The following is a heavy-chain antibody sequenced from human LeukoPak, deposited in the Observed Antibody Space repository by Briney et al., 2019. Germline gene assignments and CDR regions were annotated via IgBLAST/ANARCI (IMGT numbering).Heavy chain of an antibody. V-gene: IGHV4-59*01. CDR2: IYYSGST. CDR3: ATDRDNYYDSTGYTRPDGFDI. D-gene: IGHD3-22*01. Sequence: NPSETLSLTCTVSGGSISSYYWSWIRQPPGKGLEWIGYIYYSGSTNYNPSLKSRVTISVDTSKNQFSLKLSSVTAADTAMYYCATDRDNYYDSTGYTRPDGFDIWGQGIMVTVSS. CDR1: GGSISSYY. J-gene: IGHJ3*02.